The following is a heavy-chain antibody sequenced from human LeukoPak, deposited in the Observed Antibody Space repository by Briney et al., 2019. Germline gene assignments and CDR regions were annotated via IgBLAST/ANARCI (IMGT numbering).Heavy chain of an antibody. Sequence: ASVKVSCKASGGTFSSYAISWVRQAPGQGLEWMGGIIPIFGTANYAQKFQGRVTITADKSTSTAYMELSSLRSEDTAVYYCARGPIWSGYYTDYYYYMDVWGKGTTVTVSS. V-gene: IGHV1-69*06. CDR1: GGTFSSYA. J-gene: IGHJ6*03. D-gene: IGHD3-3*01. CDR3: ARGPIWSGYYTDYYYYMDV. CDR2: IIPIFGTA.